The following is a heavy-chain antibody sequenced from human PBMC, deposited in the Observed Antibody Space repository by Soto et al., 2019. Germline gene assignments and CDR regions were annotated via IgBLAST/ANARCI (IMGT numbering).Heavy chain of an antibody. Sequence: SETLSLTCTVSGGSISSSSYYWGWIRQPPGKGLEWIGSIYYSGSTYYNPSLKSRVTISVDTSKNQFSLKLSSVTAADTAVYYCARHNDVVVPAASNWFDPWGQGTLVTVSS. D-gene: IGHD2-2*01. V-gene: IGHV4-39*01. CDR2: IYYSGST. J-gene: IGHJ5*02. CDR3: ARHNDVVVPAASNWFDP. CDR1: GGSISSSSYY.